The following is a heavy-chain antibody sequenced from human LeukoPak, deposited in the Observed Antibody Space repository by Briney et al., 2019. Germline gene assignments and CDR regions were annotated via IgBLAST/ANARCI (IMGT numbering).Heavy chain of an antibody. D-gene: IGHD2-2*01. CDR3: AKELGDIVVVPAANYYYYYYMDV. CDR2: TRSDGSNK. Sequence: GGSLRLSCAASGFTFSSYGMHWVRQAPGKGLEWVAFTRSDGSNKYYADSVKGRFTISRDNSKNTLYLQMNSLRAEDTAVYYCAKELGDIVVVPAANYYYYYYMDVWGKGTTVTITS. CDR1: GFTFSSYG. J-gene: IGHJ6*03. V-gene: IGHV3-30*02.